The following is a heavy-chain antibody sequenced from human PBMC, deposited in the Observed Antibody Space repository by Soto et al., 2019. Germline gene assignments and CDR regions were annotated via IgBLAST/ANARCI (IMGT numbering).Heavy chain of an antibody. J-gene: IGHJ5*02. CDR1: GFTFSSYS. CDR2: ISSSSSYI. V-gene: IGHV3-21*01. D-gene: IGHD6-6*01. CDR3: ARDRGGSSSSFWFDP. Sequence: EVQLVESGGGLVKPGGSLRLSCAASGFTFSSYSMNWVRQAPGKGLEWVSSISSSSSYIYYADSVKGRFTISRDNAKNSLYLQMNSLRAEDTAVYYCARDRGGSSSSFWFDPWGQGTLVTVSS.